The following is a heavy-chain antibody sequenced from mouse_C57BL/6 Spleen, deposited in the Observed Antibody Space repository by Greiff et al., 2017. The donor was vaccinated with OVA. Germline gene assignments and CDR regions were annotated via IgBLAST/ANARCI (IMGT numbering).Heavy chain of an antibody. J-gene: IGHJ3*01. CDR3: AREDDYYGSSLAY. CDR2: ISYDGSN. V-gene: IGHV3-6*01. Sequence: EVKLVESGPGLVKPSQSLSLTCSVTGYSITSGYYWNWIRQFPGNKLEWMGYISYDGSNNYNPSLKNRISITRDTSKNQFFLKLNSVTTEDTATYYCAREDDYYGSSLAYWGQGTLVTVSA. D-gene: IGHD1-1*01. CDR1: GYSITSGYY.